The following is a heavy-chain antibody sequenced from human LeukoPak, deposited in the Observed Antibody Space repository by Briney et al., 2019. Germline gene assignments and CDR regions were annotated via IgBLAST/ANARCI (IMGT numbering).Heavy chain of an antibody. J-gene: IGHJ4*02. CDR3: TREYYYGSGSYYNGY. CDR1: GFAVISTY. V-gene: IGHV3-53*01. Sequence: PGGSLRLSCAASGFAVISTYMSWVRQAPGKGLEWVSVLYTGGGTYYADSVKGRFTISRDNAKNSLYLQMNSLRAGDTAVYYCTREYYYGSGSYYNGYWGQGTLVTVSS. D-gene: IGHD3-10*01. CDR2: LYTGGGT.